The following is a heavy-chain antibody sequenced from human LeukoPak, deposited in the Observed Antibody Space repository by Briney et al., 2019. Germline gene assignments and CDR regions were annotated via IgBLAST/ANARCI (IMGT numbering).Heavy chain of an antibody. CDR1: GFTFSSYS. Sequence: GGSLRLSCAASGFTFSSYSMNWVRQAPGKGLEWVSSISSSSSYICYADSVKGRFTISRDNAKNSLYLQMNSLRAEGTAVYYCAREVGPYYYDSSGYSLYFDYWGQGTLVTVSS. CDR3: AREVGPYYYDSSGYSLYFDY. V-gene: IGHV3-21*01. CDR2: ISSSSSYI. J-gene: IGHJ4*02. D-gene: IGHD3-22*01.